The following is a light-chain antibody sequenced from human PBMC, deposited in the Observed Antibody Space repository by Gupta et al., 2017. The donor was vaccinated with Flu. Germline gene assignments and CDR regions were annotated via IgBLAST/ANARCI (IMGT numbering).Light chain of an antibody. V-gene: IGKV3-20*01. J-gene: IGKJ3*01. CDR2: GGS. Sequence: EIVLTQSPATLSLSPGERATLSCRASQSLSSSTYFAWYQQKPGQAPRLLIYGGSSRASGTPDRFSGSGSGTDFTLTISRLEPEDFAVYYCQQYDTSPLTFGPGTKVDV. CDR1: QSLSSSTY. CDR3: QQYDTSPLT.